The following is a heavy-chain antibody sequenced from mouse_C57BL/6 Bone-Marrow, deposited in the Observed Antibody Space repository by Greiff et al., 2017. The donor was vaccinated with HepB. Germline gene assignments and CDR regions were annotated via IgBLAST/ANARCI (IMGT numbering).Heavy chain of an antibody. J-gene: IGHJ2*01. CDR2: ISNGGGST. V-gene: IGHV5-12*01. Sequence: EVKVVESGGGLVQPGGSLKLSCAASGFTFSDYYMYWVRQTPEKRLEWVAYISNGGGSTYYQDTVKGRFTISRDNAKNTLYLQMSRLKSEDTAMYYCARLGFDYWGQGTTLTVSS. CDR1: GFTFSDYY. CDR3: ARLGFDY.